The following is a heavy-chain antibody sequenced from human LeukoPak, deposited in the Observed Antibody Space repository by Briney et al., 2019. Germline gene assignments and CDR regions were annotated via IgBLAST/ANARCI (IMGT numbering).Heavy chain of an antibody. CDR2: ISSSSSYI. Sequence: GGSLRLSCAASGFTFSSYSMNWVRQAPGKRLEWVSSISSSSSYISYADSVKGRFTISRDNAKNSLYLQMNSLRAEDTAVYYCARDSYGDYSPWGQGTLVTVSS. CDR3: ARDSYGDYSP. CDR1: GFTFSSYS. V-gene: IGHV3-21*01. D-gene: IGHD4-17*01. J-gene: IGHJ4*02.